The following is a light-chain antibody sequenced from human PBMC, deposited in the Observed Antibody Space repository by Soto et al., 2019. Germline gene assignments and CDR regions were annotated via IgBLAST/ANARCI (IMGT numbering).Light chain of an antibody. CDR1: QDINIY. CDR2: DAS. J-gene: IGKJ4*01. CDR3: QHYLNLLT. V-gene: IGKV1-33*01. Sequence: DIQMTQSPSSLSASVGDRVTITCQASQDINIYLNWYQQKPGKAPKLLIYDASNLETGVPSRFSGSGSGTEFTFTTSSLQPEDIATYFGQHYLNLLTFGGGTKVEIK.